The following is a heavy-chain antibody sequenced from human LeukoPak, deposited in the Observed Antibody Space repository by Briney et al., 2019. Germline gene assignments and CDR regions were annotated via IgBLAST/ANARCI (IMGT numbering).Heavy chain of an antibody. Sequence: GGSLRLSCAASGFTVSSNYMSWVRQAPGKGLEWVSVLYSGGSTYYADSVNGRFTISRDNSKNTLYLQMNSLRAEDAAVYYCASHVWGTSHDAFDIWGQGTMVTVSS. CDR1: GFTVSSNY. V-gene: IGHV3-53*01. J-gene: IGHJ3*02. D-gene: IGHD3-16*01. CDR3: ASHVWGTSHDAFDI. CDR2: LYSGGST.